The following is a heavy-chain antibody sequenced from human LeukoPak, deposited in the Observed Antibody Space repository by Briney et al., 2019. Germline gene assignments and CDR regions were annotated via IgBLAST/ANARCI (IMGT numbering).Heavy chain of an antibody. Sequence: PSETLSLTXTVSGGSLSSYYWSWIRQPPGKGLEWIGYIYYSGSTNYNPSLKSRVTISVDTSKNQFSQKLSSVTAADTAVYYCARARGQQPGEFDYWGQGTLVTVSS. CDR1: GGSLSSYY. CDR3: ARARGQQPGEFDY. V-gene: IGHV4-59*01. J-gene: IGHJ4*02. CDR2: IYYSGST. D-gene: IGHD6-13*01.